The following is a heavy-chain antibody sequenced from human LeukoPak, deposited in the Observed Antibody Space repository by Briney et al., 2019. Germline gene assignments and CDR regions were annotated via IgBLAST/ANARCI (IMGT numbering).Heavy chain of an antibody. CDR3: ARHRGYDSSGYYWDYYGMDV. CDR1: GGSISSSSYY. CDR2: IYYSGTT. J-gene: IGHJ6*02. Sequence: SETLSLTCTVSGGSISSSSYYWGWIRQPPGKGLEWIGSIYYSGTTYYNPSLKSRVTISVDTSKNQFSLRLSSVTAADTAVYYCARHRGYDSSGYYWDYYGMDVWGQGTTVTVSS. D-gene: IGHD3-22*01. V-gene: IGHV4-39*01.